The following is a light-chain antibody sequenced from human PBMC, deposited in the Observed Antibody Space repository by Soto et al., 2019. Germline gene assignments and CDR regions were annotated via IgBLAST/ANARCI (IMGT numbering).Light chain of an antibody. CDR3: QKYASSPRT. J-gene: IGKJ1*01. CDR2: DAS. V-gene: IGKV3-20*01. CDR1: QSVSGSY. Sequence: EIMLTQAPGTLSLSPGDRATLSCRASQSVSGSYLAWYQQKPGQAPRLLIYDASSRATGIPDRFSGSGSGTDFTLTISRLEPEDFAVYSCQKYASSPRTVGQGTKGDSK.